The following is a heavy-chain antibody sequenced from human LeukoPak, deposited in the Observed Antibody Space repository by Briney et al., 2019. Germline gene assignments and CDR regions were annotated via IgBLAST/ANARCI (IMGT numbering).Heavy chain of an antibody. Sequence: GGSLRLSCAASGFTFSSYAMTWVRHAPGKGLEWVSTISGSGDSTYYADSLKGRFTISRDNSNNTLYLQMNSLRAEDSAIYYCAKTPIARAANQGVDYWGQGTLVTVSS. CDR3: AKTPIARAANQGVDY. D-gene: IGHD5-18*01. V-gene: IGHV3-23*01. J-gene: IGHJ4*02. CDR2: ISGSGDST. CDR1: GFTFSSYA.